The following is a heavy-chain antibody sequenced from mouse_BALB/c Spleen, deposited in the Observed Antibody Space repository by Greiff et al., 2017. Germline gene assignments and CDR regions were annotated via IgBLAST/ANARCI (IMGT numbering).Heavy chain of an antibody. CDR3: ARFITTATSFDY. Sequence: DVKLQESGPGLVKPSQSLSLTCSVTGYSITSGYYWNWIRQFPGNKLEWMGYISYDGSNNYNPSLKNRISITRDTSKNQFFLKLNSVTTEDTATYYCARFITTATSFDYWGQGTTLTVSS. V-gene: IGHV3-6*02. CDR2: ISYDGSN. J-gene: IGHJ2*01. CDR1: GYSITSGYY. D-gene: IGHD1-2*01.